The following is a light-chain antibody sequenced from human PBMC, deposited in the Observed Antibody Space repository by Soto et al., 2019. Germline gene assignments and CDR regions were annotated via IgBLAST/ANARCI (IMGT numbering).Light chain of an antibody. CDR3: QQYNSYRT. J-gene: IGKJ1*01. CDR2: DAS. Sequence: GDRVTITCRARQTISIWLAWYQQKPGKAPKLLIYDASILESGVPSRFSGSGSGTEFTLTISSLQPDDFATYYYQQYNSYRTFGQGTKVEIK. CDR1: QTISIW. V-gene: IGKV1-5*01.